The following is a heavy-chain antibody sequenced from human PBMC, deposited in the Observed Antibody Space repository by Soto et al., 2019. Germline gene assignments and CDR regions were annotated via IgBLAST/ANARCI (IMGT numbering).Heavy chain of an antibody. D-gene: IGHD2-15*01. V-gene: IGHV3-30*18. CDR1: GFTFSSYG. Sequence: QVQLVESGGGVVQPGRSLRLSCAASGFTFSSYGMHWVRQAPGNGLEWVAVISYDGSNKYYADSVKGRFTISRDNSKNTLYLHMNSLRAEDTAVYYCAKETYSGPLDYWGQGTLVTVSS. J-gene: IGHJ4*02. CDR2: ISYDGSNK. CDR3: AKETYSGPLDY.